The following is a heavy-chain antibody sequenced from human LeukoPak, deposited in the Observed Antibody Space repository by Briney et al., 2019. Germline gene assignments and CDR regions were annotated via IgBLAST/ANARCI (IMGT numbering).Heavy chain of an antibody. J-gene: IGHJ4*02. Sequence: GGSLRLSCAAAGFTFNNYAMSWVRQAPGKGLKWVSGISSGGSTYYADSVKGRFTISRDNSKNTLYLQMNSLRAEDTAVYYCARGPDEWLDYYFDYWGQGTLVTVSS. D-gene: IGHD6-19*01. V-gene: IGHV3-23*01. CDR2: ISSGGST. CDR1: GFTFNNYA. CDR3: ARGPDEWLDYYFDY.